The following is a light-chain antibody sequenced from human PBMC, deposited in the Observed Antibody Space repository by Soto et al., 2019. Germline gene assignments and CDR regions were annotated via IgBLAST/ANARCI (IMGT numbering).Light chain of an antibody. CDR1: SSDVGGYNY. V-gene: IGLV2-14*01. CDR3: SSFTSDYTFV. CDR2: EVS. Sequence: QSALAQPASVSGSPGQSIAISCTGTSSDVGGYNYVSWYQQHPGKAPKLLISEVSIRPSGVSDRFSGSKSGNTASLTISGLPSEDEADYYCSSFTSDYTFVFGSGTKLTVL. J-gene: IGLJ1*01.